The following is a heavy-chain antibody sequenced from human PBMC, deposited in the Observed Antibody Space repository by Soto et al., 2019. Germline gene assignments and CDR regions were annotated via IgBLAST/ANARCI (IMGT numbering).Heavy chain of an antibody. CDR1: GFSFSSYG. CDR3: AGGSHFSGGACTPFDY. CDR2: IWYDGSNK. V-gene: IGHV3-33*01. J-gene: IGHJ4*02. D-gene: IGHD2-21*02. Sequence: QVQRVEAGGGVVQPGRSLRLSCAASGFSFSSYGMHWVRQAPGKGLEWVAVIWYDGSNKYYADSVKGRFTISRDNSKNTLYLQINRLRAEDTAGYYCAGGSHFSGGACTPFDYWGQGTLVTVSS.